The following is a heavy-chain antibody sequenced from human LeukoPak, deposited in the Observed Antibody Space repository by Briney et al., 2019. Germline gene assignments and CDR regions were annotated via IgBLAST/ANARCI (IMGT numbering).Heavy chain of an antibody. Sequence: RTSETLSLTCTASGGSISSYYWSWIRQPPGKGLEWIGEINHSGSTNYNPSLKSRVTISVDTSKNQFSLKLSSVTAADTAVYYCARPRFRTMVRGVIITPRTYYFDYWGQGTLVTVSS. CDR3: ARPRFRTMVRGVIITPRTYYFDY. J-gene: IGHJ4*02. CDR2: INHSGST. CDR1: GGSISSYY. D-gene: IGHD3-10*01. V-gene: IGHV4-34*01.